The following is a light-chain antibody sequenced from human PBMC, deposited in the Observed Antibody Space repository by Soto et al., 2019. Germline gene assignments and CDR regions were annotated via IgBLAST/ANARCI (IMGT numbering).Light chain of an antibody. V-gene: IGKV3-11*01. J-gene: IGKJ5*01. Sequence: EIVLTQSPATLSLSRGERATLSCRASQSVRRYLAWYQQKPGQAPRLLIYAASSRATGIPDRFSGGGSGTDFTLTINSLQPEDFAIYYCQQDFKLPITFGQGTRLEIK. CDR1: QSVRRY. CDR2: AAS. CDR3: QQDFKLPIT.